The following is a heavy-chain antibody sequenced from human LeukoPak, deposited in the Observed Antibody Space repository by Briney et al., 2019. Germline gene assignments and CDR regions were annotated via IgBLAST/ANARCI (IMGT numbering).Heavy chain of an antibody. CDR1: GFTFDDYT. J-gene: IGHJ6*02. D-gene: IGHD3-3*01. CDR3: AKDIAYYDFWSGQSSGYYYGMDV. V-gene: IGHV3-43*01. Sequence: GGSLRLSCAASGFTFDDYTMHWVRQAPGKGLEWVSLISWVGGSTYYADSVKGRFTISRDNSKNSLYLQMNSLRTEDTALYYCAKDIAYYDFWSGQSSGYYYGMDVWGQGTTVTVSS. CDR2: ISWVGGST.